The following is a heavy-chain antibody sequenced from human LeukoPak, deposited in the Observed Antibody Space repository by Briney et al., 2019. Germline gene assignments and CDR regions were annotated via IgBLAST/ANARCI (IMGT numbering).Heavy chain of an antibody. V-gene: IGHV1-69*01. CDR2: IFPIFGTT. Sequence: ASVKVSCKASGGTFITYAFNWVRQVAGQGLEWMGGIFPIFGTTKYAQNFQGRLTITADESTISVYMELHNLRSEDTALYYCARAGEYCSGSSCYSGVYFDYWGQGTLVTVSS. J-gene: IGHJ4*02. D-gene: IGHD2-15*01. CDR1: GGTFITYA. CDR3: ARAGEYCSGSSCYSGVYFDY.